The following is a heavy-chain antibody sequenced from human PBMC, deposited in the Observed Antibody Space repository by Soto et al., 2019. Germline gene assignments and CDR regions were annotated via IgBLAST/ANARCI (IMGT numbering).Heavy chain of an antibody. CDR2: ISSSSSTI. J-gene: IGHJ2*01. D-gene: IGHD1-26*01. V-gene: IGHV3-48*02. CDR1: GFTFSSYS. Sequence: EVQLVESGGGLVQPGGSLRLSCAASGFTFSSYSMTWVRQAPGKGLEWVSYISSSSSTIYYADSVKGRFTISRDNAKNSLYLQMNSLRDEDTAVYYCARDPEWELFKVTRYFDLWGRGTLVTVSS. CDR3: ARDPEWELFKVTRYFDL.